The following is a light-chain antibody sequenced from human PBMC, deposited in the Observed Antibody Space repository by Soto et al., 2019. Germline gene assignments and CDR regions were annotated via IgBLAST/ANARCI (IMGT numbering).Light chain of an antibody. CDR1: QGIGDT. CDR3: QQRSNWPPTWT. J-gene: IGKJ5*01. Sequence: EIVMTQSPATLSVTPGERATLSCRASQGIGDTLAWYQQKPGQTPRLLIYDTSIRATGVPARFSGSGSGTDFTLTISSLEPEDFAVYYCQQRSNWPPTWTFGQGTRLEIK. CDR2: DTS. V-gene: IGKV3-11*01.